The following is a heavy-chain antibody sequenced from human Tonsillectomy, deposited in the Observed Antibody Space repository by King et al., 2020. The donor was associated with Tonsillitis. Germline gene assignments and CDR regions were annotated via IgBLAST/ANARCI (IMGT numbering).Heavy chain of an antibody. D-gene: IGHD3-22*01. Sequence: VQLVQSGAEVKKPGASVKVSCKASGYTFTSYYMHWVRQAPGQGLERMGIINPSGGSTSYAQKFQGRVTMTRDTSTSTVYMELSSLRSEDTAVYYCAAGRAYDSSGYPWEYWGQGTLVTVSS. V-gene: IGHV1-46*01. CDR1: GYTFTSYY. CDR2: INPSGGST. J-gene: IGHJ4*02. CDR3: AAGRAYDSSGYPWEY.